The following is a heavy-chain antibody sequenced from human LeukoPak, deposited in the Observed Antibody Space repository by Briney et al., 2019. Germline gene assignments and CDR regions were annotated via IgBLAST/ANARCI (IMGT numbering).Heavy chain of an antibody. CDR1: GFTFSSYW. CDR3: ARSRVGAGFGC. V-gene: IGHV3-7*04. CDR2: IKQDGSEK. Sequence: GGSLRLSCAASGFTFSSYWMSWVRQPPGKGLEWVANIKQDGSEKYYVDSEKGRFTISRDNAKNSLYLQMNSLRAEDTAVYYCARSRVGAGFGCWGQGTLVTVSS. D-gene: IGHD1-26*01. J-gene: IGHJ4*02.